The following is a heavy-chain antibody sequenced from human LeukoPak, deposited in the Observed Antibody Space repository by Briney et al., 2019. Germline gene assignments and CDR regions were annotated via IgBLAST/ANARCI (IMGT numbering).Heavy chain of an antibody. CDR2: INPNSGGT. CDR1: GYTFTGYY. CDR3: ARWDYDSSGYYIDY. Sequence: ASVKVSCKASGYTFTGYYMHWVRQAPGQGLEWMGWINPNSGGTNYAQKFQGRVTMTRDTSISTAYMELGRLRSDDTAEYYCARWDYDSSGYYIDYWGQGTLVTVSS. D-gene: IGHD3-22*01. J-gene: IGHJ4*02. V-gene: IGHV1-2*02.